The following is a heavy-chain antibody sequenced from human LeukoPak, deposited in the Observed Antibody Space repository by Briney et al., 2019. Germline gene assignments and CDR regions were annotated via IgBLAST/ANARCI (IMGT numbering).Heavy chain of an antibody. D-gene: IGHD6-13*01. Sequence: SETLSLTCTVSGGSISSGDYYWSWIRQPPGKGLEWIGYIYYSGSTNYNPSLKSRVTISVDTSKNQFSLKLSSVTAADTAVYYCARHQSGGIAREFDYWGQGTLVTVSS. V-gene: IGHV4-61*08. J-gene: IGHJ4*02. CDR2: IYYSGST. CDR1: GGSISSGDYY. CDR3: ARHQSGGIAREFDY.